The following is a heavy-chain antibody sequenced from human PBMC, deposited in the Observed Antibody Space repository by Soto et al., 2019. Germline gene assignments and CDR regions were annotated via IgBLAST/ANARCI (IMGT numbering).Heavy chain of an antibody. Sequence: GGSLRLSCAASGFSVRSSHMSWVRQAPGKGLEWVSIMYSGGDTYYAVSVKGRFTISRDNSKNTVFLQMNSLRAEDTAVYYCARDQNTYGYSVLDYWGQGTLVTVSS. V-gene: IGHV3-53*01. CDR1: GFSVRSSH. CDR2: MYSGGDT. CDR3: ARDQNTYGYSVLDY. D-gene: IGHD5-18*01. J-gene: IGHJ4*02.